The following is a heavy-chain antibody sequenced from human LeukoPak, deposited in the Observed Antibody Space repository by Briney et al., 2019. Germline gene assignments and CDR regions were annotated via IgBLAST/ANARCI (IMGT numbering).Heavy chain of an antibody. Sequence: GGSLRLSCVASGFSFSSYSMSWVRQAPGKGLEWVANIKQDGSEKYYVDSVKGRFTISRDNAKNSLYLQMNSLRAEDTAVYYCARDTYVDYWGQGTLVTVSS. CDR3: ARDTYVDY. D-gene: IGHD2-2*01. CDR1: GFSFSSYS. J-gene: IGHJ4*02. V-gene: IGHV3-7*01. CDR2: IKQDGSEK.